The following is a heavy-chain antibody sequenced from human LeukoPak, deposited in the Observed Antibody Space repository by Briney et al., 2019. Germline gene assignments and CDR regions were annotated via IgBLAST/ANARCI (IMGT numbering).Heavy chain of an antibody. Sequence: SETLSLTCTVSGGSISSSSYSWGWIRQPPGKGLEWIGSIYYSGTTYYNPPLRSRVTISVDTSKIQFSLKLSSVAATDTAVYFCARLRFDFWSGYTHPYFDYWGQGTLVTVSS. CDR2: IYYSGTT. V-gene: IGHV4-39*01. J-gene: IGHJ4*02. CDR3: ARLRFDFWSGYTHPYFDY. CDR1: GGSISSSSYS. D-gene: IGHD3-3*01.